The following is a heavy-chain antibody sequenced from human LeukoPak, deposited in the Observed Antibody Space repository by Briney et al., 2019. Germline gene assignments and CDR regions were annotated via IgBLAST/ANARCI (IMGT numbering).Heavy chain of an antibody. J-gene: IGHJ5*02. CDR3: ARVIPRYFDWLTWFDP. V-gene: IGHV1-69*04. CDR1: GGTFSSYA. Sequence: ASVKVSCKASGGTFSSYAISWVRQAPGQGLAWMGRIIPILGIANYAQKFQGRVTITADKSTSTAYMELSSLRSEDTAVYYCARVIPRYFDWLTWFDPWGQGTLVTVSS. CDR2: IIPILGIA. D-gene: IGHD3-9*01.